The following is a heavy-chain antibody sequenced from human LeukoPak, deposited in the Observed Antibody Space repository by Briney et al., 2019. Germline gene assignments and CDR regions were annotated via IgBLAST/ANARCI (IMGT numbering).Heavy chain of an antibody. Sequence: ASVKVSCKASGYTFTSYDINRVRQATGQGLEWMGWMNPNSGNTGYAQKFQGRVTITRNTSISTAYMELSSLRSEDTAVYYCARGVNYDFWSASNWFDPWGQGTLVTVSS. V-gene: IGHV1-8*03. J-gene: IGHJ5*02. CDR2: MNPNSGNT. D-gene: IGHD3-3*01. CDR1: GYTFTSYD. CDR3: ARGVNYDFWSASNWFDP.